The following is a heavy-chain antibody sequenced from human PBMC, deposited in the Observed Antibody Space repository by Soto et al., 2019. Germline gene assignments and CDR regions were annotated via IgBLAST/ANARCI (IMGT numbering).Heavy chain of an antibody. CDR3: ASPKIAFYNWFDP. V-gene: IGHV4-30-4*08. D-gene: IGHD3-3*02. CDR2: IYYNGNT. CDR1: GGSISSGGYY. J-gene: IGHJ5*02. Sequence: PSETLSLTCTVSGGSISSGGYYWSWIRQLPGKDLEWIAYIYYNGNTYYNPSLKSRVTISVDTSKNQFSLKLSSVTAADTAVYYCASPKIAFYNWFDPWGQGTLVTVSS.